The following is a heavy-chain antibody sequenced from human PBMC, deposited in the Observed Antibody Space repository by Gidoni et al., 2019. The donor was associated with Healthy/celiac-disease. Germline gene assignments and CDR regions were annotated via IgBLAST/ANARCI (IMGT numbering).Heavy chain of an antibody. V-gene: IGHV3-30*18. CDR1: GFTFSSYG. CDR3: AKDLLPYCSGGSCYSCFDY. Sequence: QVQLVESGGGVVQPGRSLRLSCAAYGFTFSSYGTHWVRQATGKGLEWVAVRSYDGSNKYYADSVKGRFTISRDNSKSTLYLQMNSLRAEDTAVYYCAKDLLPYCSGGSCYSCFDYWGQGTLVTVSS. CDR2: RSYDGSNK. J-gene: IGHJ4*02. D-gene: IGHD2-15*01.